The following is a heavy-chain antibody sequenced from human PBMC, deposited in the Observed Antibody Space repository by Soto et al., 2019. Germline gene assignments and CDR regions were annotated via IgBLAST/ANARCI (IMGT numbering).Heavy chain of an antibody. CDR3: ARETDRNYYYYGMDV. CDR1: GYTFTSYG. CDR2: ISAYNGNT. J-gene: IGHJ6*02. Sequence: QVQLVQSGAEVKKPGASVKVSCKASGYTFTSYGISWVRQAPGQGLEWMGWISAYNGNTNYAQKLQGRVTMTTDTSTSTAYRELRSLRADDTAVYYCARETDRNYYYYGMDVWGQGTTVTVSS. V-gene: IGHV1-18*01.